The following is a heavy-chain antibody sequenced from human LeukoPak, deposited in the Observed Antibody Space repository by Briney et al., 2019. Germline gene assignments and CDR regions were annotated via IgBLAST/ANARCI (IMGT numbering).Heavy chain of an antibody. V-gene: IGHV3-23*01. CDR3: AKSKGGSYDYSDY. J-gene: IGHJ4*02. CDR1: GFTFSSYA. CDR2: NTDSGSST. Sequence: PGGSLRLSCAASGFTFSSYAMSWVSQAPGKALEWVSTNTDSGSSTYYAASVTGPSSISRDNSKNTLSLQMNSLRAEDTAVYYCAKSKGGSYDYSDYWGRGTLVTVSS. D-gene: IGHD1-26*01.